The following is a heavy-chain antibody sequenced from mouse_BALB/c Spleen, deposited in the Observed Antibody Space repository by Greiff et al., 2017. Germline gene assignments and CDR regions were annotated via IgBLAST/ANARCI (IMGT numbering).Heavy chain of an antibody. V-gene: IGHV1-7*01. CDR1: GYTFTSYW. CDR2: INTSTGYT. Sequence: VQLQQSGAELAKPGASVKMSCKASGYTFTSYWMHWVKQRPGQGLEWIGYINTSTGYTEYNQKFKDKATLTADKSSSTAYMQLSSLTSEDSAVYYCARGDERYFDVWGAGTTVTVSS. J-gene: IGHJ1*01. CDR3: ARGDERYFDV.